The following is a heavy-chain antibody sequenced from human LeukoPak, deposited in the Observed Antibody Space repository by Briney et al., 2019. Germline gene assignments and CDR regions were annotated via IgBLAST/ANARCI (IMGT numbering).Heavy chain of an antibody. V-gene: IGHV4-34*01. CDR1: GGSISSYY. J-gene: IGHJ4*02. Sequence: SETLSLTCTVSGGSISSYYWSWIRQPPGKGLEWIGEINDSGNTNYNPSLKSRVTMSVDTSKNQFSLKLTSVTAADTGVYYCARTRGWWFVDYWGQGTLVTVS. CDR3: ARTRGWWFVDY. CDR2: INDSGNT. D-gene: IGHD2-8*02.